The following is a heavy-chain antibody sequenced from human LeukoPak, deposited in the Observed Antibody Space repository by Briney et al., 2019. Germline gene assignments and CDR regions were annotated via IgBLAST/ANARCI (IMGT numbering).Heavy chain of an antibody. CDR1: GYTFTGYY. CDR3: ARGLYSGYDVPLVDY. J-gene: IGHJ4*02. CDR2: INPNSGGT. D-gene: IGHD5-12*01. V-gene: IGHV1-2*02. Sequence: GASVKVSCKASGYTFTGYYMHWVRQAPGQGLEWMGWINPNSGGTNYAQKFQGRVTMTRDTSISTAYMELSRLRSDDTAVYYCARGLYSGYDVPLVDYWGQGTLVTVSS.